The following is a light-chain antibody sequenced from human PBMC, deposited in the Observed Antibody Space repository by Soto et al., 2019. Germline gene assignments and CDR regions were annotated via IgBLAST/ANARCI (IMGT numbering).Light chain of an antibody. Sequence: QSALTQPASVSGSPGQSITISCTGTNSDVESYNLVSWFRQHPGEAPKLIVYEGTKRPSGVSNRFSGSKSGNPASLTISGLQAEDEANYYCCSYAGTATVFETGTKVTVL. J-gene: IGLJ1*01. CDR3: CSYAGTATV. V-gene: IGLV2-23*03. CDR1: NSDVESYNL. CDR2: EGT.